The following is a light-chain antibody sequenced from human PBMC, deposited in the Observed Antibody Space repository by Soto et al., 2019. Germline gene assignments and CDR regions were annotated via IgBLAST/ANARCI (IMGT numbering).Light chain of an antibody. CDR3: QQFRT. J-gene: IGKJ1*01. CDR1: QSVSSSY. Sequence: EIVLTQSPATLALSPWERATLSCRASQSVSSSYLAWYQQKPGQAPRLLIYGASSRATGIPDRFSGSGSGTDFTLTISRLEPEDFAVYYCQQFRTFGQGTKVDIK. CDR2: GAS. V-gene: IGKV3-20*01.